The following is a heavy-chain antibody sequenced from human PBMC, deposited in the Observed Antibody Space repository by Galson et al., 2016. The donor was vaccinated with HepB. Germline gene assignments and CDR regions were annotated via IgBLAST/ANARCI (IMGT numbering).Heavy chain of an antibody. CDR1: GGSMTTNNHY. D-gene: IGHD3-10*01. J-gene: IGHJ5*02. V-gene: IGHV4-39*01. Sequence: ETLSLTCNVSGGSMTTNNHYWGCIRQPPGKRLEWIGAIYYSGSTYYNPSLKSRVTMSVDTSKNQFSLNLSSVTAADTAVYYCAGLLGFGDQGGNWFDPWGQGTLVTVSS. CDR2: IYYSGST. CDR3: AGLLGFGDQGGNWFDP.